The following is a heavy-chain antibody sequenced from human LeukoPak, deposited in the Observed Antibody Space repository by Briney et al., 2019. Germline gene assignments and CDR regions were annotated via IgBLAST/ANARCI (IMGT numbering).Heavy chain of an antibody. CDR2: IYYSGST. CDR3: ARAYSSSVGFYYYYYMDV. J-gene: IGHJ6*03. CDR1: GGSISTYY. Sequence: SETLSLTCAVSGGSISTYYWSWIRQPPGKGLEWIGYIYYSGSTNYNPSLKSRVTISVDTSKNQFSLKLSSVTAADTAVYYCARAYSSSVGFYYYYYMDVWGKGTTVTVSS. V-gene: IGHV4-59*01. D-gene: IGHD6-13*01.